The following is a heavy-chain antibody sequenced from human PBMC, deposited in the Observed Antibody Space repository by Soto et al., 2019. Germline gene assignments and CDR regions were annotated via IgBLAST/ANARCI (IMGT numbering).Heavy chain of an antibody. CDR3: ARDRRSYYGMDV. CDR1: GYTFTGYY. Sequence: ASVKVSCKASGYTFTGYYMHWVRQAPGQGLEWMGWINPNSGGTNYAQKFQGWVTMTRDTSISTAYLELSRLRSDDTAVYYCARDRRSYYGMDVWGQGTTVTVSS. CDR2: INPNSGGT. J-gene: IGHJ6*02. V-gene: IGHV1-2*04.